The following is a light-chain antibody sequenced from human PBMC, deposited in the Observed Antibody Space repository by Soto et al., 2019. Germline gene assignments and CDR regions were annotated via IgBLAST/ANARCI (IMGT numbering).Light chain of an antibody. CDR2: VTS. J-gene: IGKJ4*01. V-gene: IGKV3-20*01. CDR3: QQYGTAPLT. Sequence: EIVLTQSPGSLSLSPGERATLSCRASQSIAANYLAWYQQKPGQAPRLLIYVTSSRATGIPARFSGSGSGTDFTLTIRRLEPEDFALYYCQQYGTAPLTFGGGTKVEIK. CDR1: QSIAANY.